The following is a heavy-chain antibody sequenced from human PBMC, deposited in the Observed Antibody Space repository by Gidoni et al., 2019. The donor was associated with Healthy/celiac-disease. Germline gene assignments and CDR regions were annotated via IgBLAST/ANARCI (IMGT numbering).Heavy chain of an antibody. D-gene: IGHD6-25*01. CDR1: GFTFSGSA. CDR3: TRPEATKDY. V-gene: IGHV3-73*02. Sequence: EVQLVESGGGLVQPGGSLKLSCAASGFTFSGSAMHWVRQASGKGLEGVGRIRSKANSYATAYAASVKGRFTISRDDSKNTAYLQMNSLKTEDTAVYYCTRPEATKDYWGQGTLVTVSS. CDR2: IRSKANSYAT. J-gene: IGHJ4*02.